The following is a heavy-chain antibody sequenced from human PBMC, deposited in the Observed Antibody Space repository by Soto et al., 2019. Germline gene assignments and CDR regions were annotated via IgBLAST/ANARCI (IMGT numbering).Heavy chain of an antibody. J-gene: IGHJ4*02. V-gene: IGHV3-15*07. D-gene: IGHD3-3*01. CDR1: GFTFSNAW. CDR2: IKSKTDGGTT. CDR3: TAIYDFWSGYYFFRYKGSADY. Sequence: PGGSLRLSCAASGFTFSNAWMNWVRQAPGKGLGWVGRIKSKTDGGTTDYAAPVKGRFTISRDDSKNTLYLQMNSLKTEDTAVYYCTAIYDFWSGYYFFRYKGSADYWGQGTLVSVSS.